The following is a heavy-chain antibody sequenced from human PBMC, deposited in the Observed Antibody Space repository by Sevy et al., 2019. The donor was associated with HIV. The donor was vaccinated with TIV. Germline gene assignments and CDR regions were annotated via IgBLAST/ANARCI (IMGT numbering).Heavy chain of an antibody. CDR2: IKQDGSEK. D-gene: IGHD1-26*01. CDR1: GFTFSSYW. Sequence: GGSLRLSCVASGFTFSSYWMSWVRQAPGKGLEWVANIKQDGSEKYYVDSVKGRFTISRDNAKNSLYLQMNSLRAEDTAVYYCARGLGEWELLDYWGQGTLVTVSS. V-gene: IGHV3-7*01. J-gene: IGHJ4*02. CDR3: ARGLGEWELLDY.